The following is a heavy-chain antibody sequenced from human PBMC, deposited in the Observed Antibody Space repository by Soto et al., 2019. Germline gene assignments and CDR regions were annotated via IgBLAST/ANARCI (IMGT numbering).Heavy chain of an antibody. CDR1: GGSISSYY. Sequence: PSETLSLTCTVSGGSISSYYWSRIRQPPGKGLEWIGYIYYSGSTNYNPSLKSRVTISVDTSKNQFSLKLSSVTAADTAVYYCARHLAASYYDSSGYYSDDYYGMDVWGQGTTVTVSS. D-gene: IGHD3-22*01. CDR2: IYYSGST. J-gene: IGHJ6*02. V-gene: IGHV4-59*08. CDR3: ARHLAASYYDSSGYYSDDYYGMDV.